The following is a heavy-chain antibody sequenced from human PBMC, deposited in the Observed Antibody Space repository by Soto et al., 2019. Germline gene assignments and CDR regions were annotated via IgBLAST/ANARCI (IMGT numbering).Heavy chain of an antibody. CDR1: GYSFTSYW. CDR3: ARTITVTTKEGYYFDY. CDR2: IYPGDSDT. Sequence: EVQLVQSGAEVKKPGESLKISCKGSGYSFTSYWIGWVRQMPGKGLEWMGIIYPGDSDTRYSPSFQGQVTISADKSISTAYLQWSSLKASDTAMYYCARTITVTTKEGYYFDYWGQGTLVTVSS. J-gene: IGHJ4*02. V-gene: IGHV5-51*01. D-gene: IGHD4-17*01.